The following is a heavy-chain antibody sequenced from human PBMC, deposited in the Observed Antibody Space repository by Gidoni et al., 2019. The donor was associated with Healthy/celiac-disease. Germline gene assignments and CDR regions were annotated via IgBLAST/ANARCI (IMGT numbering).Heavy chain of an antibody. CDR2: IKQDGSEK. V-gene: IGHV3-7*03. Sequence: EVQLVESGGGLVQPGGSLRLSCAASGFTFSSYCMSWVRQAPGKGLEWVANIKQDGSEKYYVDSVKGRFTISRDNAKNSLYLQMNSLRAEDTAVYYCARAIVTDGIKYYYYGMDVWGQGTTVTVSS. D-gene: IGHD3-16*02. CDR3: ARAIVTDGIKYYYYGMDV. CDR1: GFTFSSYC. J-gene: IGHJ6*02.